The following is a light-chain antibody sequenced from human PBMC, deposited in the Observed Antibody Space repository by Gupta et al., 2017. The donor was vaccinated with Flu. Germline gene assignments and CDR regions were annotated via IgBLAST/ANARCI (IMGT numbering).Light chain of an antibody. CDR1: DREVGGDKY. V-gene: IGLV2-11*01. J-gene: IGLJ2*01. Sequence: ISCTGSDREVGGDKYVYWYQPHPGPALVVFIDKDRKRASGIPECCSSSKSATTVSLTITGMQAVDDYYYYCNESARSMLVFGGGTKLTVL. CDR3: NESARSMLV. CDR2: KDR.